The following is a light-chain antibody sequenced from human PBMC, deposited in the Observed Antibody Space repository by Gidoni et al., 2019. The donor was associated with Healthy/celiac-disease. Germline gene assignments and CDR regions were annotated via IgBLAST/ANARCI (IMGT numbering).Light chain of an antibody. V-gene: IGKV1D-8*01. CDR3: QQYSW. J-gene: IGKJ3*01. CDR1: QGIRSY. CDR2: AAS. Sequence: VIWMTQSPSLLSASTGDRVTISCRMSQGIRSYLAWYQQKPGKAPELLIYAASTLQSGVPSRFSGSGSGTDFTLTISCLQSEDFATYYCQQYSWFGPGTKVDIK.